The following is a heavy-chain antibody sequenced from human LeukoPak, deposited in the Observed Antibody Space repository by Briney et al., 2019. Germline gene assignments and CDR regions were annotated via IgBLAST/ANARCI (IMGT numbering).Heavy chain of an antibody. CDR1: GGSISSSSYY. V-gene: IGHV4-39*01. J-gene: IGHJ4*02. Sequence: PSETLSLTCTVSGGSISSSSYYWDWIRQPPGKGLEWIGGIYYSGSTYYNPSLKSRVTISVDTSKNQFSLKLSSVTAADTAVYYCARLYSGSYYDDYWGQGTLVSVSS. D-gene: IGHD1-26*01. CDR3: ARLYSGSYYDDY. CDR2: IYYSGST.